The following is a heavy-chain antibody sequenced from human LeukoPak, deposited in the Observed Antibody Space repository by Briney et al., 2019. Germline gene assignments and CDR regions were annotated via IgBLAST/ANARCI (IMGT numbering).Heavy chain of an antibody. D-gene: IGHD6-13*01. Sequence: PGGSLKLSCAASGFTFSGCAVHWVRKAPGKGLEWVGRIGSKAFDYATVYAASVEGRFTISRDDSKHTAFLQMNSLKTEDTAVYYCTRHLDGIAAYDYWGQGSLVTVSS. V-gene: IGHV3-73*01. J-gene: IGHJ4*02. CDR2: IGSKAFDYAT. CDR1: GFTFSGCA. CDR3: TRHLDGIAAYDY.